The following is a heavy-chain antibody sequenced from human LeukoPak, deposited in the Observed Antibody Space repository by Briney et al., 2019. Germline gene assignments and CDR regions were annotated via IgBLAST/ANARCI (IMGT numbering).Heavy chain of an antibody. Sequence: PGGSLRLSCVPSGFTFSRYWMTWVRQAPGKGLEWVANIKHDGSENYYVGSVKGRFTISRDNAKNSLYLQMNSLRAEDTAFYYCARDLGLPNPWGERTLVTVSS. CDR1: GFTFSRYW. CDR3: ARDLGLPNP. V-gene: IGHV3-7*03. J-gene: IGHJ5*02. D-gene: IGHD5-12*01. CDR2: IKHDGSEN.